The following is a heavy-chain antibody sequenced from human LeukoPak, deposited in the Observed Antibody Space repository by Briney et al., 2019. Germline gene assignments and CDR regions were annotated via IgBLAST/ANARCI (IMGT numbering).Heavy chain of an antibody. D-gene: IGHD2-2*01. Sequence: SETLSLTCAVYGGSFSGYYWSWIRQPPGKGLEWIGEINHSGSTNYNPSLKSRVTISVDTSKNQFSLKLSSVTAADTAVYYCARGPHCSSTSCYAKNWYFDLWGRGTPVTVSS. CDR3: ARGPHCSSTSCYAKNWYFDL. J-gene: IGHJ2*01. V-gene: IGHV4-34*01. CDR2: INHSGST. CDR1: GGSFSGYY.